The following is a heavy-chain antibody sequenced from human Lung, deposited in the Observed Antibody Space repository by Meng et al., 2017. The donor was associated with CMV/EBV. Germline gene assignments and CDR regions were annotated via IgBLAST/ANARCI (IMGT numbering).Heavy chain of an antibody. CDR3: ARWTGGRCDY. J-gene: IGHJ4*02. CDR2: IRNKANHDTT. CDR1: GFTCSDHY. V-gene: IGHV3-72*01. D-gene: IGHD3/OR15-3a*01. Sequence: SCAASGFTCSDHYMDWVRQAPGKGLEWVGRIRNKANHDTTEYAEAVKGRFTISRDDSRKSLYLQMNRLKTEDTDGYYCARWTGGRCDYLGQGTLVTVSS.